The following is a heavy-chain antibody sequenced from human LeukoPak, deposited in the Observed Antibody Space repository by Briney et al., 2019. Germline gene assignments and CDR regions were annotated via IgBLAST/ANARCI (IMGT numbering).Heavy chain of an antibody. V-gene: IGHV3-23*01. D-gene: IGHD6-6*01. CDR1: GFTFSSYA. CDR2: ISGSGGST. CDR3: AKSVLPSYYYYGMDV. J-gene: IGHJ6*02. Sequence: GGSLRLSCAASGFTFSSYAMSWVRQAPGKGLEWVSAISGSGGSTYYADSVKGRFTISRDNSKNTLYPQMNSLRAEDTAVYYCAKSVLPSYYYYGMDVWGQGTTVTVSS.